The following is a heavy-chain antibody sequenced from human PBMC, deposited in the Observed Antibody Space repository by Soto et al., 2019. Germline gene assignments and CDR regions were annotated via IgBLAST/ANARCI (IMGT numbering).Heavy chain of an antibody. J-gene: IGHJ4*02. CDR3: ARESEDLTSNFDY. CDR2: ISITTNYI. V-gene: IGHV3-21*06. CDR1: GFTFTRYS. Sequence: GGSLRRSCAASGFTFTRYSMNWVRQAPGKGLEWVSSISITTNYIYYGDSMKGRFTISRDNAKNSLYLEMNSLRAEDTAVYYCARESEDLTSNFDYWGQGTLVTVSS.